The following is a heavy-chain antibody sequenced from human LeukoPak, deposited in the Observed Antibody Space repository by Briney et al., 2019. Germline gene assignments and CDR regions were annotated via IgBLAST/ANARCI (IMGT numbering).Heavy chain of an antibody. CDR3: ARHPKEGPSDRSGYINAFDI. Sequence: KPSETLSPTCTVSGGSISSYFWNWIRQPPGKGLEWIGYVYYSGSTNYNPSLKSRVTISQDTSKNQFSLEVTSVTAADTAVYYCARHPKEGPSDRSGYINAFDIWGQGTMVTVSS. CDR2: VYYSGST. J-gene: IGHJ3*02. V-gene: IGHV4-59*08. D-gene: IGHD3-22*01. CDR1: GGSISSYF.